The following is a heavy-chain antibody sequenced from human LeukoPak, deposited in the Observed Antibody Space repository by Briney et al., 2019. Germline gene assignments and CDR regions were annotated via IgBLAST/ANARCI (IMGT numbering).Heavy chain of an antibody. D-gene: IGHD2-2*01. CDR3: ARSDIVVVPAAMPPHYYYYGMDV. CDR1: GCSISSGSYY. Sequence: SETLSLTCTVSGCSISSGSYYWSWIRQPAGKGLEWIVRIYTSGSTNYNPSVKSRVTISVDTSKNQFSLKLSSVTAADTAVYYCARSDIVVVPAAMPPHYYYYGMDVWGQGSTVTVSS. J-gene: IGHJ6*02. CDR2: IYTSGST. V-gene: IGHV4-61*02.